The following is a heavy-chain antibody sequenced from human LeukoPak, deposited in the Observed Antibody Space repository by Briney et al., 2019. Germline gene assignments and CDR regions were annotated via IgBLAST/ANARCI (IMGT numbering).Heavy chain of an antibody. Sequence: GGSLRLSCAASGFTFSSYAMSWVRQAPGKGLEWVSAISGSGGSTYYADSVKGRFTISRDNSKNTLYLQMNSLRAEDTAVYYYARMEAVAGRTPLWGQGTLVTVSS. CDR1: GFTFSSYA. J-gene: IGHJ4*02. CDR3: ARMEAVAGRTPL. V-gene: IGHV3-23*01. CDR2: ISGSGGST. D-gene: IGHD6-19*01.